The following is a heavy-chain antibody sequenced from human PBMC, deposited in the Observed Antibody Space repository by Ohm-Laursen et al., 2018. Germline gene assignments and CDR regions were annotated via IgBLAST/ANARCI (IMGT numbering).Heavy chain of an antibody. CDR1: GFTFSSHE. V-gene: IGHV3-48*03. J-gene: IGHJ3*02. D-gene: IGHD1-1*01. CDR2: ISRSGDTM. CDR3: ARDSYDAGDAFDI. Sequence: SLRLSCAASGFTFSSHEMSWVRQAPGKGLEWVSYISRSGDTMYYAVSVKGRFTISRDNGKNSLYLQMNSLRGEDTAVYYCARDSYDAGDAFDIWGQGTMVTVSS.